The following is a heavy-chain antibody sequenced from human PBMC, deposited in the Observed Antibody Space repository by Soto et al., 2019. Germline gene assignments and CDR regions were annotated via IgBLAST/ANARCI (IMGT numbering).Heavy chain of an antibody. D-gene: IGHD4-17*01. CDR3: AREFPGDYDPDAFDI. CDR1: GYTFTSYV. Sequence: ASVKVSCKASGYTFTSYVISWVRQAPGQGLEWMGWISAYNGNTNYAQKLQGRVTMTTDTSTSTAYMELRSLRSDDTAVYYCAREFPGDYDPDAFDIWGQGTMVTVSS. CDR2: ISAYNGNT. J-gene: IGHJ3*02. V-gene: IGHV1-18*01.